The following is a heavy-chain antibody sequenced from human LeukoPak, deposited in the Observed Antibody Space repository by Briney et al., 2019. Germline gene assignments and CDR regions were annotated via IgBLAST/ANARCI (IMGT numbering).Heavy chain of an antibody. CDR1: GGSISSYY. J-gene: IGHJ4*02. CDR3: ARGGYFDWLGY. D-gene: IGHD3-9*01. Sequence: PSETLSLTCTVSGGSISSYYWSWIRQPPGKGLEWIGYIYYSGSTYYNPSLKSRVTISVDTSKNQFSLKLSSVTAADTAVYYCARGGYFDWLGYWGQGTLVTVSS. CDR2: IYYSGST. V-gene: IGHV4-30-4*01.